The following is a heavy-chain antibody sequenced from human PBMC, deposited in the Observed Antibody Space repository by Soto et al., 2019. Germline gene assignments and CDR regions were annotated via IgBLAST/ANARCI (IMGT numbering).Heavy chain of an antibody. D-gene: IGHD7-27*01. V-gene: IGHV5-51*01. CDR1: GYSFTSYW. J-gene: IGHJ6*02. CDR3: ERRLYWGPWGMDV. Sequence: PGESLKISLKGSGYSFTSYWIGWVRQMPGKGLEWMGIIYPGDSETRYSPSFQGQVTISADKSISTAYLKWSSLKASDTAIYYCERRLYWGPWGMDVWGQGTTVTVSS. CDR2: IYPGDSET.